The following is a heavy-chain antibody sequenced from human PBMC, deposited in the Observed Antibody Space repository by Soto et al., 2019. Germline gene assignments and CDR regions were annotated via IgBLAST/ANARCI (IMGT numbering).Heavy chain of an antibody. CDR2: INTDGSTT. CDR1: EFTFNNYW. J-gene: IGHJ6*02. D-gene: IGHD3-16*02. CDR3: ARGIYLTSGLDV. V-gene: IGHV3-74*01. Sequence: EVQLVESGGGLVQPGGSLRLSCAASEFTFNNYWMHWVRQVPGKGLEWVSRINTDGSTTNYADSVMGRFTISRDHADNTVYLQMNSLRAEDTAVYYCARGIYLTSGLDVWGQGATVTVSS.